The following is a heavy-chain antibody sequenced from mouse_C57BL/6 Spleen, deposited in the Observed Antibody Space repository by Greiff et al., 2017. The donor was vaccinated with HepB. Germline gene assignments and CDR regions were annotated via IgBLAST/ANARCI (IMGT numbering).Heavy chain of an antibody. CDR3: ARDRGYYGSSGFAY. J-gene: IGHJ3*01. Sequence: EVQRVESEGGLVQPGSSMKLSCTASGFTFSDYYMAWVRQVPEKGLEWVANINYEGSSTYYLDSLKSRFIISRDNAKNSLYLQMSSLKSEDTATYYCARDRGYYGSSGFAYWGQGTLVTVSA. CDR1: GFTFSDYY. CDR2: INYEGSST. D-gene: IGHD1-1*01. V-gene: IGHV5-16*01.